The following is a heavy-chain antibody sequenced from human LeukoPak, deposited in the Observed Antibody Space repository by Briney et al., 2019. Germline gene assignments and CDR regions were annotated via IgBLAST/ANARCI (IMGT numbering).Heavy chain of an antibody. J-gene: IGHJ4*02. CDR1: EFTFSSYD. Sequence: GGSLRLSCAASEFTFSSYDMHWVRQAAGKGLEWVSTIDTAGNAWYPDSVKGRFTISRENAKNSLNLQMNSLRVGDTAVYYCARAKMPGIQTAGRVNYFDSWGQGTLVTVSA. V-gene: IGHV3-13*01. D-gene: IGHD6-13*01. CDR2: IDTAGNA. CDR3: ARAKMPGIQTAGRVNYFDS.